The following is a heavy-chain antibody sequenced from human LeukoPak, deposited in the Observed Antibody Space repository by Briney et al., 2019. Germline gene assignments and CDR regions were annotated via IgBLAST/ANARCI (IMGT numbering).Heavy chain of an antibody. CDR2: ISGSGGST. V-gene: IGHV3-23*01. Sequence: GGSLRLSCAASGFTFSGYAMSWVRQAPGKGLEWVSAISGSGGSTYYADSVKGRFTISRDNSKNTLYLQMNSLRAEDTAVYYCAKDREGTTVTTFGWFDPWGQGTLVTVSS. CDR3: AKDREGTTVTTFGWFDP. CDR1: GFTFSGYA. J-gene: IGHJ5*02. D-gene: IGHD4-17*01.